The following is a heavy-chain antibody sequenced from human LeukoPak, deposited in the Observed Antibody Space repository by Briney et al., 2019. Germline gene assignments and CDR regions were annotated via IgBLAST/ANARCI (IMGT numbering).Heavy chain of an antibody. CDR2: INPNSGGT. CDR1: GYTFTGYY. V-gene: IGHV1-2*02. J-gene: IGHJ4*02. Sequence: ASVKVSCKASGYTFTGYYMHWVRQAPGQGLEWMGWINPNSGGTNYAQKFQGRVTMTRDTSISTAYMEPSRLRSDDTAVYYCARDSVQVVRFDYWGQGTLVTVPS. CDR3: ARDSVQVVRFDY.